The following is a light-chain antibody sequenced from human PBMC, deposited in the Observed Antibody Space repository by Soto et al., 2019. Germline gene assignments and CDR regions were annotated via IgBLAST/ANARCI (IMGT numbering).Light chain of an antibody. CDR1: QSIHTS. J-gene: IGKJ1*01. CDR2: DST. CDR3: QQYGSSPET. Sequence: VLTHSPATLSLSPGERATLSCRASQSIHTSLAWYQQKSGKPPRLVIYDSTLRANGVPDRFGCSRSGTEFTLTINSLEPEDFAVYYCQQYGSSPETFGQGTKVDIK. V-gene: IGKV3-20*01.